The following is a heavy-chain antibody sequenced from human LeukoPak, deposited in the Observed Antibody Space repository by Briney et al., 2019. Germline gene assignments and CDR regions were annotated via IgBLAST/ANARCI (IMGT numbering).Heavy chain of an antibody. J-gene: IGHJ4*02. CDR1: VGSFSSTNW. V-gene: IGHV4-4*02. D-gene: IGHD5-12*01. CDR2: IILTGAT. Sequence: PSETLSLTSRVPVGSFSSTNWSSSVRHPPRHGLELIGEIILTGATNSNPSINGLLTMSLDQSRNQPSLDLTSVTPAHTSISFCWGESGYFCPFGYWGQGTLVIVSP. CDR3: WGESGYFCPFGY.